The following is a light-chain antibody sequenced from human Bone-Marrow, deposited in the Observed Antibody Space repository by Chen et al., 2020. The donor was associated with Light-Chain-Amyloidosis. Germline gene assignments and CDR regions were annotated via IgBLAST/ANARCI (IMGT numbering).Light chain of an antibody. CDR3: QQYYSTPHT. CDR2: LAS. Sequence: DIVMTQSPDSLAVSLGERATINCKSSQSVLYSSNNKNYLAWYQQKPGQPPKLPIYLASIRESGVPDRFSGSASGTDFTLTISSLQTEDVAVYYCQQYYSTPHTFGQGTKLEIK. J-gene: IGKJ2*01. CDR1: QSVLYSSNNKNY. V-gene: IGKV4-1*01.